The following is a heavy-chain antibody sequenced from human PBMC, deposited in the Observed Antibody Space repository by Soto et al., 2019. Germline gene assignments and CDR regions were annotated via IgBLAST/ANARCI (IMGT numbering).Heavy chain of an antibody. CDR3: ARDSQIRFIPYYYYYYGMDV. CDR2: IIPIFGTA. D-gene: IGHD3-3*01. Sequence: GASVKVSCKASGGTLSSYAISWVRQAPGQGLEWMGGIIPIFGTANYAQKFQGRVTITADESTSTAYMELSSLRSEDTAVYYCARDSQIRFIPYYYYYYGMDVWGQGTTVTVSS. J-gene: IGHJ6*02. CDR1: GGTLSSYA. V-gene: IGHV1-69*13.